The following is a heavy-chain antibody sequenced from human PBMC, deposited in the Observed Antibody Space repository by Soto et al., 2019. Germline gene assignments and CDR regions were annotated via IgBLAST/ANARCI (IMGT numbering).Heavy chain of an antibody. Sequence: QITLKESGPTLVKPTQTLTLTCTFSGVSLSASGVGVGWIRQTPGEALEWLASIYWNDDTRYSPSLKSRLTITKDTSKNQVVLTLTHMDPVDTATYFCAHSRDSDCSSTSCLNWFDPWGQGTLVTVSS. V-gene: IGHV2-5*01. CDR1: GVSLSASGVG. CDR2: IYWNDDT. CDR3: AHSRDSDCSSTSCLNWFDP. D-gene: IGHD2-2*01. J-gene: IGHJ5*02.